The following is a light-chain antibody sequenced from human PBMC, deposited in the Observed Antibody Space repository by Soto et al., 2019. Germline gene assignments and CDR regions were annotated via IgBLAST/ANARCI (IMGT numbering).Light chain of an antibody. Sequence: AIRMTHSPSALSAHTGDRVTITCRASQGISSYLAWYQQKPGKAPKLLIYAASTLQSGVPSRFSGSGSGTDFTLTIGCLQSEDFATYYCQQYYSYPFTFGGRTKVDI. J-gene: IGKJ4*01. CDR3: QQYYSYPFT. CDR1: QGISSY. CDR2: AAS. V-gene: IGKV1-8*01.